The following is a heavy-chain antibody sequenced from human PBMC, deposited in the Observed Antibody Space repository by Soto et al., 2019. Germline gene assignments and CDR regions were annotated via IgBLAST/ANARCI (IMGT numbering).Heavy chain of an antibody. CDR2: INTSGGST. Sequence: VASVKVSCKASGYTFTSYYMHWVRQAPGQGHEWMGIINTSGGSTSYAQKFQGRVTMTRDTSTSTVYMELSSLRSEDTAVYYFARATSSIAARPLPYYFDYWGQGTLVTVSS. CDR1: GYTFTSYY. CDR3: ARATSSIAARPLPYYFDY. J-gene: IGHJ4*02. D-gene: IGHD6-6*01. V-gene: IGHV1-46*03.